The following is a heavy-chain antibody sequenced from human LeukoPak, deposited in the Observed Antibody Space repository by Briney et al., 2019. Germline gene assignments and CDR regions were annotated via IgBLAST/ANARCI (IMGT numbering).Heavy chain of an antibody. J-gene: IGHJ4*02. V-gene: IGHV4-4*02. CDR3: ARGPFNWGRGSYGRGDY. D-gene: IGHD1-26*01. Sequence: PSGTLSLTCAVSGGSISSSNWWSWVRQPPGKGLEWIGEIYHSGSTNYNPSLKSRVTISVDKSKNQFSLKLSSVTAADTAVYYCARGPFNWGRGSYGRGDYWGQGTLVTVSS. CDR2: IYHSGST. CDR1: GGSISSSNW.